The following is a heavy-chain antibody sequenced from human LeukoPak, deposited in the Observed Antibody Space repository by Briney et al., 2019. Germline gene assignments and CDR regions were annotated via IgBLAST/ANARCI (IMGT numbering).Heavy chain of an antibody. J-gene: IGHJ4*02. Sequence: GGSLRLSCAASGFIFRNYAMSWVRQAPGKGLEWVSAISGSGGSTYYADSVKGRFTISRDNSKNTLYLQMNSLRAEDTAVYYCAKEHDYGVGYFDYWGQGTLVTVSS. CDR3: AKEHDYGVGYFDY. CDR2: ISGSGGST. CDR1: GFIFRNYA. V-gene: IGHV3-23*01. D-gene: IGHD4-17*01.